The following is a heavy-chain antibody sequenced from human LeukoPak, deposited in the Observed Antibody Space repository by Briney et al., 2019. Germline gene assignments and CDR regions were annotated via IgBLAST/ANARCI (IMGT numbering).Heavy chain of an antibody. J-gene: IGHJ4*02. Sequence: GRSLRLSCAASGFTFTHYAMHWVRQAPGKGLEWVALISHDGNNKYYADSVKGRFTTSRDNSKNTLYLQMNSLRAEDTAVYYCAKDLVGATTGFDYWGQGTLVTVSS. CDR1: GFTFTHYA. D-gene: IGHD1-26*01. CDR2: ISHDGNNK. CDR3: AKDLVGATTGFDY. V-gene: IGHV3-30*18.